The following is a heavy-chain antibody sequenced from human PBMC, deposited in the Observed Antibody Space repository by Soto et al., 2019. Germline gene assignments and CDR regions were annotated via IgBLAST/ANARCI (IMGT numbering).Heavy chain of an antibody. J-gene: IGHJ4*02. CDR1: GGTFSSYA. CDR2: IIPIFGTA. V-gene: IGHV1-69*13. CDR3: ITDPGNWPDY. Sequence: SVKVSCKAPGGTFSSYAMSWVRQAPGQGLEWMGGIIPIFGTANYAQKFQGRVTITADESTSTAYMELSSLKTEDTAVYYCITDPGNWPDYWGQGTLVTVSS.